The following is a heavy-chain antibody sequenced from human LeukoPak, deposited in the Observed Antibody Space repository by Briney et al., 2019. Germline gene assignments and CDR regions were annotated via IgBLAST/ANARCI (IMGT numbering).Heavy chain of an antibody. J-gene: IGHJ4*02. V-gene: IGHV3-48*03. Sequence: GGSLRLSCAASGFSFEHHVMFWVRQAPGKGLEWVAYFAGSDTTKYYADSVRGRFTISRDNAKNSLYLQMNSLRAEDTALYYCTTLGYHLDSWGQGTLVTVSS. CDR2: FAGSDTTK. CDR3: TTLGYHLDS. CDR1: GFSFEHHV. D-gene: IGHD3-22*01.